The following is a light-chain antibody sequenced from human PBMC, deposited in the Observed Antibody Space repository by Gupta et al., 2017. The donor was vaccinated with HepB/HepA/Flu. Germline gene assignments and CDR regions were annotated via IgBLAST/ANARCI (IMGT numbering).Light chain of an antibody. CDR3: QQRGNWPPIT. J-gene: IGKJ5*01. V-gene: IGKV3-11*01. Sequence: ETALTQSPATLSLSPGERAILSCRVSQSVSSYLAWYQQNPGQAPRLLLSDASNRATGIHAMFSSGGSGTDFTLTIINLEPEDFSVYYCQQRGNWPPITFGQGTRLEIK. CDR1: QSVSSY. CDR2: DAS.